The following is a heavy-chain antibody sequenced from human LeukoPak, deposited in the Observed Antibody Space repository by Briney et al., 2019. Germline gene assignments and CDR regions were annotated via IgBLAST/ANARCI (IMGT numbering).Heavy chain of an antibody. CDR3: ARDENYYMDV. CDR2: ISSSSNTI. J-gene: IGHJ6*03. CDR1: GFTFSIYA. Sequence: GGSLRLSCAASGFTFSIYAMNWVRQAPGKGLEWVSYISSSSNTIYYADSVKGRFAISRDNAKNSLYLQLNSLRAEDTAVYSCARDENYYMDVWGKGTTVTVSS. V-gene: IGHV3-48*01.